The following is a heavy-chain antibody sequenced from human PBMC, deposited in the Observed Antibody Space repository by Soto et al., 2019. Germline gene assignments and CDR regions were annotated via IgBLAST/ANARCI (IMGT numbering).Heavy chain of an antibody. Sequence: GGSLRLSCEASGFNFSKSGMYWVRQAPGKGLEWISYTSSTSHPKYYADAVKGRFTISRDNAKNSLYLQMDSLRDDDTALYYCARDRTAMDVFDSWGQGTQVTVSS. CDR3: ARDRTAMDVFDS. CDR1: GFNFSKSG. D-gene: IGHD5-18*01. CDR2: TSSTSHPK. J-gene: IGHJ4*01. V-gene: IGHV3-48*02.